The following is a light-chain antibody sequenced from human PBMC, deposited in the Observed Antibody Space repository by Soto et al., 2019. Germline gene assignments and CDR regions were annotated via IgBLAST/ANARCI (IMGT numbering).Light chain of an antibody. V-gene: IGKV3-11*01. CDR2: DAS. J-gene: IGKJ2*01. CDR3: QHLST. Sequence: EIVLTQSPATLSLSPGERATLSCRASQSVSSYLAWYQQKPGQAPRLLIYDASNRATGIPARFSGSGSGTDFTLTISSLEPEDFAVYYCQHLSTFGQGTKLEIK. CDR1: QSVSSY.